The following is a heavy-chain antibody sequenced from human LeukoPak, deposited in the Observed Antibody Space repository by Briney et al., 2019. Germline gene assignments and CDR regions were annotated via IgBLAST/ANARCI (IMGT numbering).Heavy chain of an antibody. CDR1: GFTVSSNY. D-gene: IGHD3-16*01. J-gene: IGHJ4*02. CDR3: ARDRGGLGYYFDY. V-gene: IGHV3-66*01. Sequence: GGSLRLSCAASGFTVSSNYMSWVRQAPGKGLEWVSVIYSGGSTYYADSVKGRFTISRDSSKNTLYLQMNSLRAEDTAVYYCARDRGGLGYYFDYWGQGTLVTVSS. CDR2: IYSGGST.